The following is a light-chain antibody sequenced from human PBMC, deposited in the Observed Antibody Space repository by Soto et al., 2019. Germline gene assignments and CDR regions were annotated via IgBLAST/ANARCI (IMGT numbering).Light chain of an antibody. V-gene: IGKV1-5*03. CDR1: QTISSW. Sequence: DIQMTQSPSTLSGSVGDRVTITCRASQTISSWLAWYQQKPGKAPKLLIYKASTLKSGVPSRFSGSGSGTEFTLTISSLQPEDAATYYCQQYTNTNNPWMFGQGTKVDIK. J-gene: IGKJ1*01. CDR3: QQYTNTNNPWM. CDR2: KAS.